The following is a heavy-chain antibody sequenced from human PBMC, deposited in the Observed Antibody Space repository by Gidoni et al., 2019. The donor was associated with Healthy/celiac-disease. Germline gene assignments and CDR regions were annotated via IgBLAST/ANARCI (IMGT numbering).Heavy chain of an antibody. D-gene: IGHD4-17*01. J-gene: IGHJ4*02. V-gene: IGHV4-31*03. CDR3: ARVTFNYGGTLFDY. CDR1: GGSISSGGYY. Sequence: QVQLQESGPGLVKPSQTLSLTCTFSGGSISSGGYYWSWIRQHPGKGLEWMGYIYYSGSTYYNPSLKSRVTISVDTSKNQFSLKLSSVTAADTAVYYCARVTFNYGGTLFDYWGQGTLVTVSS. CDR2: IYYSGST.